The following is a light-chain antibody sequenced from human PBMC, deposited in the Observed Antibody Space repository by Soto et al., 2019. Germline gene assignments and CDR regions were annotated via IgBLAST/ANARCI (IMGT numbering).Light chain of an antibody. J-gene: IGKJ4*01. Sequence: EIAMTQSPATLSVSPGERATLSCRASQSFSSKLAWYQHKPGQAPRLLIYAASTRATGIPARFSGSGSGTEFTLTISSLQSEDFAIYYCQQYDNWPVTFGGGTKVEIK. CDR3: QQYDNWPVT. CDR1: QSFSSK. V-gene: IGKV3-15*01. CDR2: AAS.